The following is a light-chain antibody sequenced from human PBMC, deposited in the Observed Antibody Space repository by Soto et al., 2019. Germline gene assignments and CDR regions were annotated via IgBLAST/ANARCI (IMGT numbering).Light chain of an antibody. V-gene: IGKV3-15*01. CDR2: GAS. CDR3: QHYNDWPPTWT. CDR1: QSVSSK. J-gene: IGKJ1*01. Sequence: EIVMTQSPATLSVSPGERATLSCRASQSVSSKLAWYQQQPGQAPRVLIHGASTRATGIPARFSGSGSGTEFTLTISSLQSEDFAVYYCQHYNDWPPTWTFGQGTRVEIK.